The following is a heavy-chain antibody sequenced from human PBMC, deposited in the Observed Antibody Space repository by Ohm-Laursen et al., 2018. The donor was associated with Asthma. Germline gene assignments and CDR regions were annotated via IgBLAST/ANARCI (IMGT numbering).Heavy chain of an antibody. D-gene: IGHD2-21*02. CDR2: GGSYYDGGLK. CDR1: GFTFRSYA. V-gene: IGHV3-30-3*01. CDR3: ARRDFSGGDPNAAFDI. J-gene: IGHJ3*02. Sequence: RSLRLSCAASGFTFRSYAMHWVRQAPGKGLEWVAVGGSYYDGGLKYYADSVNGRFTISRDNSKSTLYMQMNSLRDEDTAVYYCARRDFSGGDPNAAFDIWGQGTMVTVSS.